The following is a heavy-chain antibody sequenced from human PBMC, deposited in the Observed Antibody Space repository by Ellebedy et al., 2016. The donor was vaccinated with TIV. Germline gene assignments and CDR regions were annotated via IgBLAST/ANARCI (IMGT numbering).Heavy chain of an antibody. CDR2: ISSDGSNK. Sequence: GGSLRLSCAASGFTFSSYALHWVRQAPGKGLEWVALISSDGSNKYYADSVKGRFTISRDNSKNTLYLQMNSLRAEDTAVYYCARPFLMVYAPFDCWGQGTLVTVSS. J-gene: IGHJ4*02. D-gene: IGHD2-8*01. CDR1: GFTFSSYA. V-gene: IGHV3-30-3*01. CDR3: ARPFLMVYAPFDC.